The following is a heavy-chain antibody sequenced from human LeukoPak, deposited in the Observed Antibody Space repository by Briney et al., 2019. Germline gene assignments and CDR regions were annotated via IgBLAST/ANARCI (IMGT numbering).Heavy chain of an antibody. CDR1: GGSISSYY. CDR3: ARIAVADAFDI. D-gene: IGHD6-19*01. J-gene: IGHJ3*02. V-gene: IGHV4-59*01. Sequence: SETLSLTCTVSGGSISSYYWSWIRQPPGKGLEWIGYIYYSGSTNYNPSLKSRVTISVDTSKNQFSLKLSSVTAADTAVYYCARIAVADAFDIWGQGTMVTVSS. CDR2: IYYSGST.